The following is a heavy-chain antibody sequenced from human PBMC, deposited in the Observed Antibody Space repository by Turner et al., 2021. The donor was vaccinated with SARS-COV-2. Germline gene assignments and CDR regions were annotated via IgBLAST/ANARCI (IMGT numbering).Heavy chain of an antibody. D-gene: IGHD1-26*01. CDR3: ARRGRASRFSFDY. Sequence: QLQLQESGPGLVKPSDTLSLTCPVSGGSVSSSDHYWDWIRQPPGKGLDWIGSIHYIGTTYYNPSLKSRVTISVDTSKNQFSLNLTSVTAADTAVYFCARRGRASRFSFDYWGQGRLLTVSS. CDR2: IHYIGTT. V-gene: IGHV4-39*01. CDR1: GGSVSSSDHY. J-gene: IGHJ4*02.